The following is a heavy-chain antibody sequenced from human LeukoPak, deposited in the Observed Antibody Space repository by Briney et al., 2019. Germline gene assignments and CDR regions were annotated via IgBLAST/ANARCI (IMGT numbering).Heavy chain of an antibody. V-gene: IGHV3-48*01. Sequence: GGSLRLSCAASGFTFSSYSMNWVRQAPGKGLEWVSYISSSSSTIYYADSVKGRFTISRDNAKNSLYLQMNSLRAEDSATYYCAKDRENGNGIWDAFDVWGQGTVVTVSS. J-gene: IGHJ3*01. CDR1: GFTFSSYS. D-gene: IGHD3-3*02. CDR3: AKDRENGNGIWDAFDV. CDR2: ISSSSSTI.